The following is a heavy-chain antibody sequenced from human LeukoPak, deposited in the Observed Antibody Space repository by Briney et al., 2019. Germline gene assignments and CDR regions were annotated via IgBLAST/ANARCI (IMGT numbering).Heavy chain of an antibody. CDR1: GLTFSRNC. J-gene: IGHJ4*02. CDR3: ARASSGWSIDY. V-gene: IGHV3-74*01. CDR2: INGDGSGT. D-gene: IGHD6-19*01. Sequence: GGSLRLSCAASGLTFSRNCMHWVRQGPGKGLVWVSRINGDGSGTNYADSVKGRFTISTDNAKNTLFLQMNSLRAEDTAVYYCARASSGWSIDYWGQGTLVTVSS.